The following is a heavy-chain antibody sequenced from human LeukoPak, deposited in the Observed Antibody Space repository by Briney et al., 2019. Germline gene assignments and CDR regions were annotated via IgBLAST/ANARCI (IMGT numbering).Heavy chain of an antibody. Sequence: PSETLSLTCTVSGGSISSYYWSWIRQPPGKGLEWIGYIFYTGSTNYNPSLKSRVTISVDTSKNQFSLKLSSVTAADTAVYYCARAKTYYYGSGSYYHTTDHYYYYYMDVWGKGTTVTISS. CDR3: ARAKTYYYGSGSYYHTTDHYYYYYMDV. D-gene: IGHD3-10*01. J-gene: IGHJ6*03. CDR1: GGSISSYY. V-gene: IGHV4-59*12. CDR2: IFYTGST.